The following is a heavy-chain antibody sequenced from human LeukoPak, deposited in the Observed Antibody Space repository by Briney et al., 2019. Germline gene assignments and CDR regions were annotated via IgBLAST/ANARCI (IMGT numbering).Heavy chain of an antibody. J-gene: IGHJ6*02. CDR3: ARDRMYYDFWSAYTLPDYGMDV. V-gene: IGHV1-46*01. D-gene: IGHD3-3*01. CDR1: GYTFTSYY. Sequence: ASVKVSCKASGYTFTSYYMHWVRQAPGQGLEWMGIIDPSGGSTSYAQKFQGRVTMTRDTSTSTVYMELSSLRSEDTAVYYCARDRMYYDFWSAYTLPDYGMDVWGQGTTVTVSS. CDR2: IDPSGGST.